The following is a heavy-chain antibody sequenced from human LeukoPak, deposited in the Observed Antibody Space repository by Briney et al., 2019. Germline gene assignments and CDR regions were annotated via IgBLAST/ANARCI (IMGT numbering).Heavy chain of an antibody. Sequence: SETLSLTCAVYGGSFSGYYWSWIRQPPGKGLEWIGEINHSGSTNYNPSLKSRVTISVDTSKNQFSLKLSSVTAADTAVYHCANPPTVASFDYWGQGTLVTVSS. CDR1: GGSFSGYY. V-gene: IGHV4-34*01. CDR2: INHSGST. J-gene: IGHJ4*02. CDR3: ANPPTVASFDY. D-gene: IGHD4-11*01.